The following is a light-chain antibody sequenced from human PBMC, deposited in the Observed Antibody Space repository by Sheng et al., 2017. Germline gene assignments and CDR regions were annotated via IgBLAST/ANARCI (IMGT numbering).Light chain of an antibody. J-gene: IGLJ3*02. V-gene: IGLV3-1*01. CDR3: QAWDSSSVV. CDR1: RLGDKY. Sequence: SYELTQPPSVSVSPGQTANITCSGDRLGDKYACWYQQKPGQSSVLVIYQDNKRPSGIPERFSGSNSGNTATLTISGTQAMDEADYYCQAWDSSSVVFGGGTKLTVL. CDR2: QDN.